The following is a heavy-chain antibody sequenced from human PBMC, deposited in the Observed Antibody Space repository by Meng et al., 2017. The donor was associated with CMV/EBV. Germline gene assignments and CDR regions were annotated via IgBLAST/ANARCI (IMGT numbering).Heavy chain of an antibody. V-gene: IGHV3-23*03. D-gene: IGHD1-14*01. Sequence: GESLKISCAASGSTFSSYAMSWVRQAPGKGLEWVSVIYSGGSSTYYADSVKGRFTISRDNSKNTLYLQMNSLRAEDTAVYYCAKDNPELDYWGQGTLVTVSS. CDR3: AKDNPELDY. CDR2: IYSGGSST. J-gene: IGHJ4*02. CDR1: GSTFSSYA.